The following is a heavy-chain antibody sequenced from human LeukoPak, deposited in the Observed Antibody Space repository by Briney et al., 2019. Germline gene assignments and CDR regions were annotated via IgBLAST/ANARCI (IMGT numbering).Heavy chain of an antibody. V-gene: IGHV4-59*01. CDR1: VGSISVFS. Sequence: PSGTLSLTCTVSVGSISVFSWGWIRQPPGEGLEWSGYIFYSGSTNYNPSLKGRVTISVDTSKNQFSLNLSSVTAADTAVYYCARALYYYDSSGPLPLKWGQGTLVTVSS. CDR2: IFYSGST. J-gene: IGHJ4*02. D-gene: IGHD3-22*01. CDR3: ARALYYYDSSGPLPLK.